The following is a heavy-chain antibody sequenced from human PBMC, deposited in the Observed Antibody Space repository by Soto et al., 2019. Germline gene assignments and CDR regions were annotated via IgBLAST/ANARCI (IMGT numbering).Heavy chain of an antibody. V-gene: IGHV3-30-3*01. CDR1: GFTFSSYA. CDR2: ISSDGNNK. D-gene: IGHD2-15*01. Sequence: QVQLVESGGDVVQPGRSLRLSCAASGFTFSSYAMHWVRQAPGKGLEWVAVISSDGNNKHYRDSVKGRFTISRDNSKSTLDLQRSSLRAEDTAVYDCARGSATSSDSAGAVWGQGTLVTVSS. CDR3: ARGSATSSDSAGAV. J-gene: IGHJ4*02.